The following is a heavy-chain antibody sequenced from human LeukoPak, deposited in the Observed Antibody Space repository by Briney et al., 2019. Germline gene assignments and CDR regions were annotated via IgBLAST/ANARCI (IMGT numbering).Heavy chain of an antibody. D-gene: IGHD6-6*01. V-gene: IGHV4-61*05. CDR3: ARHRAYSSSSPFDY. CDR2: IYYTGST. J-gene: IGHJ4*02. CDR1: GVSMSSSPYY. Sequence: NPSETLSLTCTVSGVSMSSSPYYWGWIRQPPGKGLEWIGYIYYTGSTNYNPSLKSRVTMFVDMSKNQFSLRLSSVTAADTAVYYCARHRAYSSSSPFDYWGQGTLVTVSS.